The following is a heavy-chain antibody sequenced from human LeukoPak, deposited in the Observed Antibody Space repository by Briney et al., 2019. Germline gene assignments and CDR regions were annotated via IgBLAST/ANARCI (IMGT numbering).Heavy chain of an antibody. CDR2: INPNSGGT. CDR1: GYTFTGNH. Sequence: ASVKVSCRASGYTFTGNHIHWVRQAPGQGLEWMAWINPNSGGTNYAQKFQGRVTVTRDTSISTAYMELSSLRSDDTAVYYCARELWVLAGTRGGAFDIWGQGTMVAVSS. CDR3: ARELWVLAGTRGGAFDI. V-gene: IGHV1-2*02. J-gene: IGHJ3*02. D-gene: IGHD1-1*01.